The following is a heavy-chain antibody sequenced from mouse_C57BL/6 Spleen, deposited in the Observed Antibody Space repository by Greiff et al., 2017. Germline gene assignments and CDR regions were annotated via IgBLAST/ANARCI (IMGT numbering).Heavy chain of an antibody. CDR1: GYAFSSSW. D-gene: IGHD1-1*01. J-gene: IGHJ2*01. Sequence: QVQLQQSGPELVKPGASVKISCKASGYAFSSSWMNWVKQRPGKGLEWIGRIYPGDGDTNYNGKFKGKATLTADKSSSTAYMQLSSLTSEDSAVYFCARLLRNYFDCWGQGTTLTVSS. V-gene: IGHV1-82*01. CDR2: IYPGDGDT. CDR3: ARLLRNYFDC.